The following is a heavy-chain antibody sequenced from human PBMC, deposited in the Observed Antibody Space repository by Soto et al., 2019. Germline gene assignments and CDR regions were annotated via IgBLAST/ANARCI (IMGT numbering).Heavy chain of an antibody. D-gene: IGHD6-19*01. Sequence: SETLSLTCTVSGGSISSSSYYWGWIRQPPGKGLEWIGSIYYSGSTYYNPSLKSRVTISVDTSKNQFSLKLSSVTAADTAVYYCARVPVAGESYYYYYGMDVWGQGTTVTVSS. CDR1: GGSISSSSYY. CDR2: IYYSGST. CDR3: ARVPVAGESYYYYYGMDV. J-gene: IGHJ6*02. V-gene: IGHV4-39*01.